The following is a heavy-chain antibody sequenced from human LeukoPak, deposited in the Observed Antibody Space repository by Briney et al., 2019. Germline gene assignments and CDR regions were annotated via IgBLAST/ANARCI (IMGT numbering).Heavy chain of an antibody. CDR2: IRSKAYGGTT. Sequence: GGSLRLSCTASGFTFGDYAMSWVRQAPGKGPEWVGFIRSKAYGGTTEYAASVKGRFTISRDDSKSIAYLQMNSLKTEDTAVYYCTTSYDSSGYYFVYWGQGTLVTVSS. CDR1: GFTFGDYA. CDR3: TTSYDSSGYYFVY. J-gene: IGHJ4*02. D-gene: IGHD3-22*01. V-gene: IGHV3-49*04.